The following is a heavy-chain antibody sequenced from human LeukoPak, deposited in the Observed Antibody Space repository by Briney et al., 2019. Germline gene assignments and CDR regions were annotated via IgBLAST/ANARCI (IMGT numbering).Heavy chain of an antibody. D-gene: IGHD1-26*01. V-gene: IGHV4-38-2*02. CDR3: ARVTKNNNGSYGHFDY. Sequence: SETLSLTCSVSGDSTSSGNFWGWIRQPPGKGLEWLASTYQSGSTRYNPSLTSRVSISVDASKNQFSLRLASVTAADTAVYYCARVTKNNNGSYGHFDYWGQGTLVTVSS. CDR1: GDSTSSGNF. CDR2: TYQSGST. J-gene: IGHJ4*02.